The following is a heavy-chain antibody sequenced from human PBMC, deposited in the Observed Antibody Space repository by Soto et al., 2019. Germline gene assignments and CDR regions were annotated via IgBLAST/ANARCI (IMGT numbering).Heavy chain of an antibody. Sequence: QVQLVQSGAEVKKSGSSVKVSCKASGGTFSNYSMFWVRQAPGQGLEWMGRIIPILGIANYAQKFQGRVTITADKSTSTAYMELSSLRSEDTALYYCTIGSWSGEVFDIWGQGTMVTVSS. D-gene: IGHD2-21*01. CDR2: IIPILGIA. V-gene: IGHV1-69*02. CDR3: TIGSWSGEVFDI. J-gene: IGHJ3*02. CDR1: GGTFSNYS.